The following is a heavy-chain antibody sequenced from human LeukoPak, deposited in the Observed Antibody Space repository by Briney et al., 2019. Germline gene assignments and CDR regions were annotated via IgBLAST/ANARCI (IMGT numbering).Heavy chain of an antibody. D-gene: IGHD7-27*01. V-gene: IGHV4-61*02. CDR2: IYTSGST. CDR3: ARDRRVWGSQAFDI. J-gene: IGHJ3*02. Sequence: SQTLSLTCTVSGGSISSGSYYWSWIRQPAGKGLEWIGRIYTSGSTNYNPSLKSRVTISVDTSKNQFSLKLSSVTAADTAVYYCARDRRVWGSQAFDIWGQGTMVTVSS. CDR1: GGSISSGSYY.